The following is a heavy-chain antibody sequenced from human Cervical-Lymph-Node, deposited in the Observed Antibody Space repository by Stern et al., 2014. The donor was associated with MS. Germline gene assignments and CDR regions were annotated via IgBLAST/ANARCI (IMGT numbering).Heavy chain of an antibody. D-gene: IGHD1-26*01. J-gene: IGHJ4*02. CDR1: GDTFSSYA. CDR3: ARGGGLVGYFDY. Sequence: VQLVESEAEVKKPGSSVKVSCKASGDTFSSYAINWVRQVPGQGLEWMGGITPVFGTTNYAQKFQGRVTITADKSTNTAYMELMTLRSEDTAVYYCARGGGLVGYFDYWGQGTLVSVSS. V-gene: IGHV1-69*06. CDR2: ITPVFGTT.